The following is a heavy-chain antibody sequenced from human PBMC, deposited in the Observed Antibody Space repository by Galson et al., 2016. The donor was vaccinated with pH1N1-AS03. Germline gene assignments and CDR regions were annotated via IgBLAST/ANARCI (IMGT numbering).Heavy chain of an antibody. CDR3: AKDKRRGDYGGDARVAFDI. V-gene: IGHV3-23*01. Sequence: SLRLSCAASGFTFSDYAMNWVRQAPGKGLEWVSTINNLGGDTYYADSVKGRFTLSRDNSKNTVYLQMKGLRADDTAVYYCAKDKRRGDYGGDARVAFDIWGQGTLVSVSS. CDR1: GFTFSDYA. CDR2: INNLGGDT. J-gene: IGHJ3*02. D-gene: IGHD2-21*02.